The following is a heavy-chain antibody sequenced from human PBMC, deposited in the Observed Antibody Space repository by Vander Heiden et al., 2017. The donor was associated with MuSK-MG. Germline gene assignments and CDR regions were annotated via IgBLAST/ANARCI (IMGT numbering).Heavy chain of an antibody. CDR3: AKNPYCSDTSCLSDS. V-gene: IGHV3-48*01. Sequence: VQLVESGGGLVQPGGSLRLSCPASGFTFTTYPMTWVRQAPGKGLEWVSYISTSGRTIYYADSVKGRFTISRDNAKNSLYLQMNSLRAEDTAVYYCAKNPYCSDTSCLSDSWGQGTLVTVSS. D-gene: IGHD2-2*01. J-gene: IGHJ5*01. CDR2: ISTSGRTI. CDR1: GFTFTTYP.